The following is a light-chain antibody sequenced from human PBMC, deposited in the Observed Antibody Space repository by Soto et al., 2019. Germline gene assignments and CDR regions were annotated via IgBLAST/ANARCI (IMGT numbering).Light chain of an antibody. CDR2: EVS. J-gene: IGLJ3*02. V-gene: IGLV2-23*02. Sequence: QSVLTQPASLSASPGQSITISCTRTSSDVGNYNIVSWYQQHPGKAPKVMIYEVSNRPSGVSNRFSGSKSGNTASLTISGLQTEDEADYYCCSFGHNDNWVFGGGTKVTVL. CDR1: SSDVGNYNI. CDR3: CSFGHNDNWV.